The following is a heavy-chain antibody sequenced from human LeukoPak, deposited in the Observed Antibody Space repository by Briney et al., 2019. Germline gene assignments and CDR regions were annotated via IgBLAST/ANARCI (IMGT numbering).Heavy chain of an antibody. Sequence: SETLSLTCAVYGGSFSGYYWSWIRQPPGKGLEWIREINHSGSTNYNPSLKSRVTISVDTSKNQFSLKLSSVTAADTAVYYCAVTGYSSPSFGENFDYWGQGTLVTVSS. V-gene: IGHV4-34*01. D-gene: IGHD6-6*01. CDR3: AVTGYSSPSFGENFDY. J-gene: IGHJ4*02. CDR2: INHSGST. CDR1: GGSFSGYY.